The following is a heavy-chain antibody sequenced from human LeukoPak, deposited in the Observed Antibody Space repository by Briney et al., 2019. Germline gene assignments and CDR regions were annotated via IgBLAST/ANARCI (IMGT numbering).Heavy chain of an antibody. V-gene: IGHV5-51*01. J-gene: IGHJ3*02. CDR3: ASGSYYYGSGSYYNVDAFDI. CDR2: IYPGDSDT. Sequence: GESLKISCKGSGYSFTSYWIGWVRQMPGKGLEWMGIIYPGDSDTRYSPSFQGQVTISADKSISTAYLQWSSLKASDTAMYYCASGSYYYGSGSYYNVDAFDIWGQGTMVTVSS. D-gene: IGHD3-10*01. CDR1: GYSFTSYW.